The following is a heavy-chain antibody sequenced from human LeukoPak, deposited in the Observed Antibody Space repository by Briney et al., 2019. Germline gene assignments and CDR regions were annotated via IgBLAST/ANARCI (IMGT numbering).Heavy chain of an antibody. CDR3: ASDYGSGSYYSDY. V-gene: IGHV4-39*07. Sequence: SETLSLTCTVSGGSISSSSYYWGWIRQPPGKGLEWIGSIYYSGSTNYNPSLKSRVTTSVDKSKNQFSLKLSSVTAADTAVYYCASDYGSGSYYSDYWGQGTLVTVSS. D-gene: IGHD3-10*01. CDR2: IYYSGST. CDR1: GGSISSSSYY. J-gene: IGHJ4*02.